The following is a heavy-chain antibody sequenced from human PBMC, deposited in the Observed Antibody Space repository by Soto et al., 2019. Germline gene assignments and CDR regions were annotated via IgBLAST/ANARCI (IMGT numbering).Heavy chain of an antibody. CDR1: GGTFSSCA. Sequence: QVQLVQSGAEVKKPGSSVKVSCKASGGTFSSCAISWVRQAPGQGLEWMGGIIPIFGTANYAQKFQGRVTITADESTSTAYMELSSLRSEDTAVYYCARGEAVAGYYYYGMDVWGQGTTVTVSS. CDR2: IIPIFGTA. D-gene: IGHD6-19*01. V-gene: IGHV1-69*01. J-gene: IGHJ6*02. CDR3: ARGEAVAGYYYYGMDV.